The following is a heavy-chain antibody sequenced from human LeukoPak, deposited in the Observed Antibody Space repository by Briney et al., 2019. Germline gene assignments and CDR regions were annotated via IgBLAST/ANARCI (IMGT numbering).Heavy chain of an antibody. CDR1: GGSISSGSYY. D-gene: IGHD6-13*01. J-gene: IGHJ4*02. Sequence: SETLSLTCTVSGGSISSGSYYWSWIRQPAGKGLEWIGRIYTSGSTNYNPSLKSRVTISVDTSKNQFSLKLSSVTAADTAVYYCARGVEYGSSWPYYFDYWGQGTLVTVSS. CDR2: IYTSGST. CDR3: ARGVEYGSSWPYYFDY. V-gene: IGHV4-61*02.